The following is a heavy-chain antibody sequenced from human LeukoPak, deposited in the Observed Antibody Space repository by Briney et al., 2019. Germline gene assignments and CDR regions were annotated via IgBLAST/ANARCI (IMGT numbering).Heavy chain of an antibody. CDR3: ARNRGYSYGSDYYYMDV. Sequence: ASVKVTCKASGGTFSSYAISWVRQAPGQGLEWMGGIIPIFGTANYAQKFQGRVTITPDDSTSTAYMALSSLRSEDTAVYYCARNRGYSYGSDYYYMDVWGKGTTVTVSS. CDR2: IIPIFGTA. D-gene: IGHD5-18*01. J-gene: IGHJ6*03. V-gene: IGHV1-69*13. CDR1: GGTFSSYA.